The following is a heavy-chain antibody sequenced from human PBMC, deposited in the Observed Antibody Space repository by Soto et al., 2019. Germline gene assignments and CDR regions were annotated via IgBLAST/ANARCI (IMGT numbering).Heavy chain of an antibody. J-gene: IGHJ6*02. CDR1: GFTFSNYG. D-gene: IGHD2-8*01. V-gene: IGHV1-18*01. Sequence: ASVKVSCKASGFTFSNYGLNWVQQAPGQGLEWMGWVSANNGHTNYAQNLQGRVSMTTDTSTSTAYMELRGLTFDDTAVYYCARDIESVTAKHFFYYYAMDVWGQGXTVTAYS. CDR3: ARDIESVTAKHFFYYYAMDV. CDR2: VSANNGHT.